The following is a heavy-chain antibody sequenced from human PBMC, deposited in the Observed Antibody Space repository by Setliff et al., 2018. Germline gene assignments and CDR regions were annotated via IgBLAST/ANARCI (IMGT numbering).Heavy chain of an antibody. J-gene: IGHJ4*01. CDR3: AKSPHDFWSGRVFFDY. CDR1: GGSFGSGTYY. CDR2: ISSTGDDI. D-gene: IGHD3-3*01. Sequence: LSLTCTVSGGSFGSGTYYWSWIRQPPGKGLEWVSSISSTGDDIYYADPVKGRFTISRDNAENSLYLQMNSLRVEDTAIYYCAKSPHDFWSGRVFFDYWGQGILVTVSS. V-gene: IGHV3-11*01.